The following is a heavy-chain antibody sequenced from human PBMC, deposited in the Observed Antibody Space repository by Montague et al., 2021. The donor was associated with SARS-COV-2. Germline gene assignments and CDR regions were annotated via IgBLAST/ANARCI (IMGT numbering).Heavy chain of an antibody. J-gene: IGHJ6*02. D-gene: IGHD2-2*01. CDR1: GGSFSGYY. Sequence: SETLSLTCAVYGGSFSGYYWSWIRQPPGKGLEWIGEINHSGSTNYNPSLKSRVTISVDTSKNQFSLKLSSVTAADTAVYYCARVRAVPAAMRIFSLGRSYYGIDVWGQGTTVTGSS. V-gene: IGHV4-34*01. CDR2: INHSGST. CDR3: ARVRAVPAAMRIFSLGRSYYGIDV.